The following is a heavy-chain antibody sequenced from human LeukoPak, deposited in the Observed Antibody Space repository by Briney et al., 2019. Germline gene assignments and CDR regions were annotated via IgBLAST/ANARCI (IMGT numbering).Heavy chain of an antibody. CDR3: AREVLLWFGELSGLDAFDI. J-gene: IGHJ3*02. V-gene: IGHV1-2*06. Sequence: ASVNVSCTASGYTFTGYYMHWVRQAPGQGLEWMGRINPNSGGTNYAQKFQGRVTMTRDTSISTAYMELSRLRSDDTAVYYCAREVLLWFGELSGLDAFDIWGQGTMVTVSS. CDR2: INPNSGGT. CDR1: GYTFTGYY. D-gene: IGHD3-10*01.